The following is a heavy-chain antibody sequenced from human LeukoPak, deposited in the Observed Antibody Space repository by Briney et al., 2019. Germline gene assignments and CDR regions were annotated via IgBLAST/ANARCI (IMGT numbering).Heavy chain of an antibody. CDR3: ARVGGSGLLGYYYYMDV. CDR2: IYTSGST. CDR1: GGSISSYY. J-gene: IGHJ6*03. D-gene: IGHD3-10*01. V-gene: IGHV4-4*07. Sequence: SETLSLTCTVSGGSISSYYWSWIRQPAGKGLEWIGRIYTSGSTNYNPSLKSRVTISVDTSKNQFSLKLSSVTAADTAVYYCARVGGSGLLGYYYYMDVWGKGTTVTVSS.